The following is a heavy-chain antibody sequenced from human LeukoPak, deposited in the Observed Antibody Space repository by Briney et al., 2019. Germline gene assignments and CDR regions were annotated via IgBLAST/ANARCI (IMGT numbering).Heavy chain of an antibody. Sequence: SETLSLTCTVSGASISNYYWSWIRQHPVKGLEWIGYIYYNGITYYNPSLKSRVTISVDTSRNQFSLKLSSVTAADTAVYYCARELPVARGNAFDIWGQGTMVTVSS. D-gene: IGHD6-19*01. CDR3: ARELPVARGNAFDI. J-gene: IGHJ3*02. V-gene: IGHV4-59*06. CDR1: GASISNYY. CDR2: IYYNGIT.